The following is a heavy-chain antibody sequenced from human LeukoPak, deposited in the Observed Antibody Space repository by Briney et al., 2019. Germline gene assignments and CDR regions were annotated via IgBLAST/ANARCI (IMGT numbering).Heavy chain of an antibody. J-gene: IGHJ5*02. Sequence: ASVKVSCKASGCTFTSYYMHWVRQAPGQGLEWMGIINPSGGSTSYAQKFQGRVTMTRDTSTSTVYMELSSLRSEDTAVYYCARGWIDWNYAGGWFDPWGQGTLVTVSS. CDR1: GCTFTSYY. D-gene: IGHD1-7*01. V-gene: IGHV1-46*01. CDR3: ARGWIDWNYAGGWFDP. CDR2: INPSGGST.